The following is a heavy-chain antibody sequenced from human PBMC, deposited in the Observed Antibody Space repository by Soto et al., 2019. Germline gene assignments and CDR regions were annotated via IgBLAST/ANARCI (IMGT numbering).Heavy chain of an antibody. CDR1: GFTFSSYD. CDR2: IGIAFNT. CDR3: ARGDYFGSGSFDY. V-gene: IGHV3-13*01. J-gene: IGHJ4*02. Sequence: EVQLVESGGGFVQPGGSLRLSCAASGFTFSSYDMQWVRQVTGKGLEWVLSIGIAFNTYYADSVKGRFTLSRENAKNSLYLQMNSLTAGDTAVYYCARGDYFGSGSFDYWGQGALVTVSS. D-gene: IGHD3-10*01.